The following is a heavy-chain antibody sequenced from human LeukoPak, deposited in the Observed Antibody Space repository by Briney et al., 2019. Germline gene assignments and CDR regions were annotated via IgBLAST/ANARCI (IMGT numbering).Heavy chain of an antibody. J-gene: IGHJ3*02. D-gene: IGHD4-23*01. CDR3: ARERDYGGNRAFDI. V-gene: IGHV4-59*01. CDR2: IYYSGST. CDR1: GGSISSYY. Sequence: SETLSLTCTVSGGSISSYYWSWIRQPPGKGLAWIGYIYYSGSTNYNPSLKSRVTISVDTSKNQFSLKLSSVTAADTAVYYCARERDYGGNRAFDIWGQGTMVTVSS.